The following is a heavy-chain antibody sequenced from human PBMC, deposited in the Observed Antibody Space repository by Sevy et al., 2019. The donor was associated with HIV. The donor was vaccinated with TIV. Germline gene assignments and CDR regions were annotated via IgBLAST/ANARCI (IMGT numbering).Heavy chain of an antibody. CDR1: GGSITSLY. Sequence: SETLSLTCTVSGGSITSLYWNWIRQPPGKGLEWIATIYYNGNINYNPSLKSRVTISLDTSKNQFSLRLSSVTAADTAMYYCAGENAWGRGYSWGQGTLVTVSS. CDR2: IYYNGNI. CDR3: AGENAWGRGYS. J-gene: IGHJ4*02. D-gene: IGHD1-26*01. V-gene: IGHV4-59*08.